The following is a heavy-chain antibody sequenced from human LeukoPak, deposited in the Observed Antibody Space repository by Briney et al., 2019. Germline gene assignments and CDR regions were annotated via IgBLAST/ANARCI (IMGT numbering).Heavy chain of an antibody. CDR3: ARDSGFLEWLVY. CDR2: ITSSSSTM. D-gene: IGHD3-3*01. Sequence: GGSLRLSCAASGFTFSTYSMNWVRQVPGKGLEWISYITSSSSTMYYADSVKGRFTISRDNAKNSLYLQMNSLRAEDTAVYYCARDSGFLEWLVYWGQGTLVTVSS. V-gene: IGHV3-48*01. J-gene: IGHJ4*02. CDR1: GFTFSTYS.